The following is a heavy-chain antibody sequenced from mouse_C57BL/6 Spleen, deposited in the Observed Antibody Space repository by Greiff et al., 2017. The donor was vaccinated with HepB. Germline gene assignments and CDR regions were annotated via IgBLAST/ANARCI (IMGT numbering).Heavy chain of an antibody. Sequence: VKLQQPGAELVKPGASVKMSCKASGYTFTSYWITWVKQRPGQGLEWIGDIYPGSGSTNYNEKFKSKATLTVDTSSSTAYMQLSSLTSEDSAVYYCARSPIYYGYAMDYWGQGTSVTVSS. CDR1: GYTFTSYW. V-gene: IGHV1-55*01. J-gene: IGHJ4*01. D-gene: IGHD2-1*01. CDR2: IYPGSGST. CDR3: ARSPIYYGYAMDY.